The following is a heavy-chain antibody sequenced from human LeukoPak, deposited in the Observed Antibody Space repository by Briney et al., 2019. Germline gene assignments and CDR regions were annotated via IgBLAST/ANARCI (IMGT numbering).Heavy chain of an antibody. Sequence: AGGSLRLSCAASGFTFNNYAMSWVRQAPGKGLEWVSAISGSGGTTYYADSVKGRFTFSRDNSKNTLYLQMNSLRAEDTAVYYCAKHTSITYAHFDYWGQGTLVTVSS. J-gene: IGHJ4*02. CDR1: GFTFNNYA. CDR3: AKHTSITYAHFDY. V-gene: IGHV3-23*01. CDR2: ISGSGGTT. D-gene: IGHD2-2*01.